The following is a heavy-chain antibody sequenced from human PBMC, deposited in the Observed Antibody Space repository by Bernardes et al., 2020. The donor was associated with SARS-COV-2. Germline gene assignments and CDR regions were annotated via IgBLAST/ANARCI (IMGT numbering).Heavy chain of an antibody. CDR1: DDSFQNYY. Sequence: SETLSLTCSVTDDSFQNYYWSWIRQPPWRGLEWIANVFDTETTNYNPSLQSRVTISIDTSKKQVSLSLKSVTAADTATYYCARVALRDGERNVYNWFDSWGQGTHVTVSS. J-gene: IGHJ5*01. CDR2: VFDTETT. CDR3: ARVALRDGERNVYNWFDS. D-gene: IGHD4-17*01. V-gene: IGHV4-59*01.